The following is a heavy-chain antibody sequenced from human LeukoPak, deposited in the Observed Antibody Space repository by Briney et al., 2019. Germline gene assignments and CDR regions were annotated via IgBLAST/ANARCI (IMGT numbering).Heavy chain of an antibody. V-gene: IGHV3-43D*03. CDR3: ARSGIVVVPAASGYYYYYYYMDV. Sequence: GRSLRLSCAASGFTFDDYAMHWVRQAPGKGLEWVSLISWDGGSTYYADSVKGRFTISRDNSKNSLYLQMNSLRAEDTALYYCARSGIVVVPAASGYYYYYYYMDVWGKGTTVTVSS. J-gene: IGHJ6*03. CDR1: GFTFDDYA. D-gene: IGHD2-2*01. CDR2: ISWDGGST.